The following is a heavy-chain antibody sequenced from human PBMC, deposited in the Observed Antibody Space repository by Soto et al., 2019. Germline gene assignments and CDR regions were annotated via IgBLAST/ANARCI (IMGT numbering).Heavy chain of an antibody. Sequence: EVQLLESGGGLVQPGGSLRLSYAASGFTFTNYAMNWVRHSPGKGLEWVASVIGTGIDTYHAASVKGRFTISRDNSRNTMYLEMNRLRAEDTAMYHCAKATRGQCIGAHCYAFDFWGQGILVTVS. CDR1: GFTFTNYA. CDR2: VIGTGIDT. D-gene: IGHD2-15*01. CDR3: AKATRGQCIGAHCYAFDF. J-gene: IGHJ4*02. V-gene: IGHV3-23*01.